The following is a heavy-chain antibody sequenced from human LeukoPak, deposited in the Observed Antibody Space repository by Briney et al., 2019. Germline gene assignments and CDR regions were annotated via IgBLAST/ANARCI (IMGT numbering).Heavy chain of an antibody. CDR3: VRVYHDSSDYSAYGY. CDR1: GFTFSSYV. D-gene: IGHD3-22*01. V-gene: IGHV3-64*01. J-gene: IGHJ4*02. Sequence: PGGSLRLSCAASGFTFSSYVMHWVRQAPGKGLEYVSAISSDGKRTFYANSVKGRFTISRDNSKNTVSLQMGSMRAEDMAVYSCVRVYHDSSDYSAYGYWGQGTLVTVSS. CDR2: ISSDGKRT.